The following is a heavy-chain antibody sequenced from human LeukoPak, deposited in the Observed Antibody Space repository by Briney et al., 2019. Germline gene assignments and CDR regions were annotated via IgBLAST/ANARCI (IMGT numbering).Heavy chain of an antibody. CDR3: ASDLPIFGVVSTRTGAFDI. D-gene: IGHD3-3*01. Sequence: ASVKVSCKASGYTFTSYAMNWVRQAPGQGLEWMGGIIPIFGTANYAQKFQGRVTITADKSTSTAYMELSSLRSEDTAVYYCASDLPIFGVVSTRTGAFDIWGQGTMVTVSS. CDR2: IIPIFGTA. J-gene: IGHJ3*02. CDR1: GYTFTSYA. V-gene: IGHV1-69*06.